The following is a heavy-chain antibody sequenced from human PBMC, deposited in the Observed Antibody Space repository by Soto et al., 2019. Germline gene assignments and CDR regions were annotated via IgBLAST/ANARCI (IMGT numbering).Heavy chain of an antibody. J-gene: IGHJ4*02. CDR3: ARGAQDHYSNYVPEPYYFDY. V-gene: IGHV3-30-3*01. CDR1: GFTFSSYW. D-gene: IGHD4-4*01. Sequence: PGGSLRLSCAASGFTFSSYWMHWVRQAPGKGLEWVAVISYDGSNKYYADSVKGRFTISRDNSKNTLYLQMNSLRAEDTAVYYCARGAQDHYSNYVPEPYYFDYWGQGTLVNVSS. CDR2: ISYDGSNK.